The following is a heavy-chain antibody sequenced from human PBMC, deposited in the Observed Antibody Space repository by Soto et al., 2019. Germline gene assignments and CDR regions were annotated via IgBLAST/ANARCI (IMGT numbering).Heavy chain of an antibody. V-gene: IGHV1-2*04. CDR3: ARFYTYYDILTGYYNEDYYYYGMDV. CDR1: GYTFTGYY. D-gene: IGHD3-9*01. Sequence: GASVKVSCKASGYTFTGYYMHWVRQAPGQGIEWMGWINPNSGGTNYAQKFQGWVTMTRDTSISTAYMELSRLRSDDTAVYYCARFYTYYDILTGYYNEDYYYYGMDVWGQGTTVTVSS. CDR2: INPNSGGT. J-gene: IGHJ6*02.